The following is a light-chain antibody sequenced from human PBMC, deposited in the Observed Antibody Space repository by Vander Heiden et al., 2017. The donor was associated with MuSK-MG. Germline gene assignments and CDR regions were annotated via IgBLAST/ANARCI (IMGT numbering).Light chain of an antibody. CDR1: QSVSSY. V-gene: IGKV1-39*01. CDR2: AAS. Sequence: DTQITQSPSSLSASVGDRVTITCRASQSVSSYLNWYQQKPGKAPKVLMYAASTLQSGVPSRFSGSGYGTDFTLTISRLQPEDFATYYCQQSQNTPYTFGQGTKLEIK. CDR3: QQSQNTPYT. J-gene: IGKJ2*01.